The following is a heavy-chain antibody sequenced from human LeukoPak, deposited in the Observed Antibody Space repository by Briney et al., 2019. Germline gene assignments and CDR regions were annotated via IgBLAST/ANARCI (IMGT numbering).Heavy chain of an antibody. CDR2: INPNSGGT. V-gene: IGHV1-2*06. CDR3: ARGLVAVTTRGGYFDY. Sequence: GASVKVSCKASGYTFTGYYMHWVRQAPGQGLKWMGRINPNSGGTNYAQKFQGRVTMTRDTSISTAYMELRSLGSDDTAVYYCARGLVAVTTRGGYFDYWGQGTLVTVSS. J-gene: IGHJ4*02. D-gene: IGHD4-11*01. CDR1: GYTFTGYY.